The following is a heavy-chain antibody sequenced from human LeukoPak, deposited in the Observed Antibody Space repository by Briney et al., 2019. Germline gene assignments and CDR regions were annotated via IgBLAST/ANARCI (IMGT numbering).Heavy chain of an antibody. Sequence: SQTLSLTCAVSGGSISSGGYSWSWIRQPPGKGLEWIGYIYHSGSTYYNPSLKSRVTIPVDRSKNQFSPKLSSVTAADTAVYYCARGEYGSGSYYTYYYYGMDVWGKGTTVTVSS. V-gene: IGHV4-30-2*01. CDR3: ARGEYGSGSYYTYYYYGMDV. J-gene: IGHJ6*04. D-gene: IGHD3-10*01. CDR2: IYHSGST. CDR1: GGSISSGGYS.